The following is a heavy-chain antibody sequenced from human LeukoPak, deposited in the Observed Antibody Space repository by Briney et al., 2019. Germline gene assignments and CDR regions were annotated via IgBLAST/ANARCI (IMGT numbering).Heavy chain of an antibody. Sequence: SETLSLTCTVPGGSISSYYWSWLRQPPGKGLEWLGYIYYSGSTNYNPSLKSRVTISVDTSKNQFSLKLSSVTAADTAVYYCARRSFDYGDPSFDYWGQGTLVTVSS. CDR2: IYYSGST. D-gene: IGHD4-17*01. CDR1: GGSISSYY. CDR3: ARRSFDYGDPSFDY. J-gene: IGHJ4*02. V-gene: IGHV4-59*01.